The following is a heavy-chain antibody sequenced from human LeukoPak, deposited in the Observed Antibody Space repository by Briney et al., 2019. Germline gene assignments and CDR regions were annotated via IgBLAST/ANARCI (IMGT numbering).Heavy chain of an antibody. Sequence: ASVKVSCKASGYSLTSYFMHWVRQAPGQGLEWMGIINPSGGSTSYAQKFQGRVTMTRDMSTSTVYMELSSLRSEDTAVYYCARARLGGRGAFDIWGQGTMVTVSS. D-gene: IGHD7-27*01. CDR3: ARARLGGRGAFDI. V-gene: IGHV1-46*01. CDR2: INPSGGST. CDR1: GYSLTSYF. J-gene: IGHJ3*02.